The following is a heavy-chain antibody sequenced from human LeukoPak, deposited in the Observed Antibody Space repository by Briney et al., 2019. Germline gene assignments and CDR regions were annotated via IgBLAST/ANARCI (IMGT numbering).Heavy chain of an antibody. CDR2: IYYSGST. J-gene: IGHJ4*02. V-gene: IGHV4-31*03. Sequence: PSETLSLTCTVSGGSLSSGGYYWSWIRQHPGKGLEWIGYIYYSGSTYYNPSLKSRVTISVDTSKNQFSLKLSSVTAADTAVYYCAARNYYDSSGYNFDYWGQGTLVTVSS. D-gene: IGHD3-22*01. CDR1: GGSLSSGGYY. CDR3: AARNYYDSSGYNFDY.